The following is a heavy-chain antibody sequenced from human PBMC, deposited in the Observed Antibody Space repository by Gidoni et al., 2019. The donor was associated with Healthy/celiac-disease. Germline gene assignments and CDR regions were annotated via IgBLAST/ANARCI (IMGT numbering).Heavy chain of an antibody. CDR2: ISWNSGSI. V-gene: IGHV3-9*01. CDR3: AKDKSPYYGDYVWYFDY. Sequence: EVQLVESGGGLVQPGRSLRLSCAASGFTFEDYAMHWVRQAPGKALEWVSGISWNSGSIGYADSVKGRFTISRDNAKNSLYLQMNSLRAEDTALYYCAKDKSPYYGDYVWYFDYWGQGTLVTVSS. D-gene: IGHD4-17*01. J-gene: IGHJ4*02. CDR1: GFTFEDYA.